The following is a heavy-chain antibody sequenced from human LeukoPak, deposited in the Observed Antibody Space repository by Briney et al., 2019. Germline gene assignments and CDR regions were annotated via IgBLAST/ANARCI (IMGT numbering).Heavy chain of an antibody. CDR2: INTDGKST. J-gene: IGHJ4*02. Sequence: GGSLRLSCAASGFTFSSYWMHWVRQAPGKGLVWVSRINTDGKSTTYADSAKGRFTISRDNSKSTVFLQMDSLRVEDTAVYYCARWGSTSCYDYWGQGTLVTVSS. CDR1: GFTFSSYW. CDR3: ARWGSTSCYDY. V-gene: IGHV3-74*01. D-gene: IGHD2-2*01.